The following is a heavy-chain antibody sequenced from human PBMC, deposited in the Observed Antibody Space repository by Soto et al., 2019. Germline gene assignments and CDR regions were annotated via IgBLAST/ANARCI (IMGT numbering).Heavy chain of an antibody. CDR1: GGSVSSGSYY. V-gene: IGHV4-61*01. CDR3: ARGGDYDFWSGYYLFDY. Sequence: SETLSLTCTVSGGSVSSGSYYWSWIRQPPGKGLEWIGYIYYSGSTNYNPSLKSRVTISVDTSKNQFSLKLSSVTAADTAVYYCARGGDYDFWSGYYLFDYWGQGTLVTVSS. D-gene: IGHD3-3*01. CDR2: IYYSGST. J-gene: IGHJ4*02.